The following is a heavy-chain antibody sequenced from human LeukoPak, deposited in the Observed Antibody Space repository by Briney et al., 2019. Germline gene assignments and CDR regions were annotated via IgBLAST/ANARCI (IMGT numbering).Heavy chain of an antibody. CDR3: ARDQYYDSSGYLEYFQH. V-gene: IGHV3-74*01. CDR1: RFTFNTYW. D-gene: IGHD3-22*01. Sequence: PGGSLRLSCAASRFTFNTYWMHWVRQAPGKGLVWVSRIDSDGSSTSYADSVKGRFTISRDNAKNTLYLQMNSLRAEDTAVYYCARDQYYDSSGYLEYFQHWGQGTLVTVSS. CDR2: IDSDGSST. J-gene: IGHJ1*01.